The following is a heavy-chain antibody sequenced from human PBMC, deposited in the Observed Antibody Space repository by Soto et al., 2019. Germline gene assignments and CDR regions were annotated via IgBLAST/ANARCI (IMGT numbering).Heavy chain of an antibody. CDR3: ARGYYPGSGTYYFDY. D-gene: IGHD3-10*01. J-gene: IGHJ4*02. CDR2: IYHSGSA. CDR1: GGSITSGGYY. V-gene: IGHV4-31*03. Sequence: QVQLQESGPGLVKPSQTLSLTSTVSGGSITSGGYYWTWLRQHPGKGLEWIGCIYHSGSAYYSPSLKSRVTISVDTSTDQFSLKVNFVTAADTAVYYCARGYYPGSGTYYFDYWGQGTLVTVSS.